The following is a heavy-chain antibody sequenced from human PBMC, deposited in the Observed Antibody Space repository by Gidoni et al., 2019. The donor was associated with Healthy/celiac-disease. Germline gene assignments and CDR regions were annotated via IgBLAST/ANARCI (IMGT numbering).Heavy chain of an antibody. CDR3: ATGGAFDI. Sequence: EVQLVESGGVVVQPGGSLRLSCAASGFTFDDYTMPWVRQAPGKGLEWVSLISWYGGSTYYADSVKGRFTISRDNSKNSLYLQMNSLRTEDTALYYCATGGAFDIWGQGTMVTVSS. CDR1: GFTFDDYT. D-gene: IGHD3-10*01. J-gene: IGHJ3*02. V-gene: IGHV3-43*01. CDR2: ISWYGGST.